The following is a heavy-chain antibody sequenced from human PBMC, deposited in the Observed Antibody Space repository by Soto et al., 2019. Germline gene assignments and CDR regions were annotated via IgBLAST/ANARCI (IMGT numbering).Heavy chain of an antibody. Sequence: SETLSLTCTVSGGSISSGGYYWSWIRQHPGKGLEWIGYIYYSGSTYYNPSLKSRVTISVDTSKNQFSLKLSSVTAADTAVYYCARGRSNDAFDIWGQGTMVTVSS. D-gene: IGHD1-26*01. CDR2: IYYSGST. J-gene: IGHJ3*02. CDR3: ARGRSNDAFDI. V-gene: IGHV4-31*03. CDR1: GGSISSGGYY.